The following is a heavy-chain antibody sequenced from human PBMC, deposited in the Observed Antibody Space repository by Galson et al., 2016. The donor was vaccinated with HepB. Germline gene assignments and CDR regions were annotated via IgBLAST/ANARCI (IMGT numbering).Heavy chain of an antibody. Sequence: SLRLSCAGSGFTCSSYWMTLVRQAPGKGLEWVANINRDGSVTHYVDSVEGRFTNSRDNAKNSLFLQMNSLRVEDTVVYYCARERTTGDSSAWYDALDYWGQGTPVTISS. CDR3: ARERTTGDSSAWYDALDY. CDR1: GFTCSSYW. V-gene: IGHV3-7*01. CDR2: INRDGSVT. D-gene: IGHD6-19*01. J-gene: IGHJ4*02.